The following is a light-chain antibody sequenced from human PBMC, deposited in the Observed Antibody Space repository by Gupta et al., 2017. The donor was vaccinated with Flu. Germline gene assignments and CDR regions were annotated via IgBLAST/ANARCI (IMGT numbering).Light chain of an antibody. J-gene: IGKJ4*01. CDR1: HSISNF. V-gene: IGKV3-11*01. Sequence: EIVLTQSPATLSLSPGERVTLFCRASHSISNFLAWYQHKPGQAPRLLIYDASNRAAGIPARFSGSGSGTDFTLTISSLEPEDFAVYYCQQRSHWPPVTFGGGTKVEIK. CDR3: QQRSHWPPVT. CDR2: DAS.